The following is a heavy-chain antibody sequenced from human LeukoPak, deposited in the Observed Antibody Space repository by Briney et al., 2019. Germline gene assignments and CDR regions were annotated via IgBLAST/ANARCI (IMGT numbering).Heavy chain of an antibody. CDR1: GYTFTSYA. V-gene: IGHV1-3*01. Sequence: ASVKVSCKASGYTFTSYAMHWVRQAPGQRLEWMGWINAGNGNTKYSQKFQGRVTITRDTSASTAYMELSSLRSEDTAVYYCARADLLYYYYGMDVWGQGTTVTVSS. CDR2: INAGNGNT. CDR3: ARADLLYYYYGMDV. J-gene: IGHJ6*02. D-gene: IGHD2/OR15-2a*01.